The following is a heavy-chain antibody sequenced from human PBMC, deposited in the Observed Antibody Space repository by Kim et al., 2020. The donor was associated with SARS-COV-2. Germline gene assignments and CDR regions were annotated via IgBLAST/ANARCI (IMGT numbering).Heavy chain of an antibody. D-gene: IGHD5-12*01. CDR1: GGSFSGYY. CDR3: ARGRRVATFRNVNWFDP. CDR2: INHSGST. Sequence: SETLSLTCAVYGGSFSGYYWSWIRQPPGKGLEWIGEINHSGSTNYNPSLKSRVTISVDTSKNQFSLKLSSVTAADTAVYYCARGRRVATFRNVNWFDPWGQGTLVTVSS. J-gene: IGHJ5*02. V-gene: IGHV4-34*01.